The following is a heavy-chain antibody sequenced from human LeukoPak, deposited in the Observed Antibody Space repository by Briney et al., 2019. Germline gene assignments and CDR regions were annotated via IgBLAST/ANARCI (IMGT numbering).Heavy chain of an antibody. Sequence: GGSLRLSCAASGFTFSSYWMHWVRQAPGKGLVWVSRINSDGSSTSYADSVKGRFTISRDNAKNTLYLQMNSLRAEDTAVYYCARDTLGAYYDSSGYYGIGAFDIWGQGTMVTVSS. V-gene: IGHV3-74*01. D-gene: IGHD3-22*01. J-gene: IGHJ3*02. CDR1: GFTFSSYW. CDR2: INSDGSST. CDR3: ARDTLGAYYDSSGYYGIGAFDI.